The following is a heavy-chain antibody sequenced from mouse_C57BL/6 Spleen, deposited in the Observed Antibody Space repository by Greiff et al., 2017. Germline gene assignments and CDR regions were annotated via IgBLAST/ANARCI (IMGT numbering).Heavy chain of an antibody. Sequence: VQLQQPGAELVRPGSSVKLSCKASGYTFTSYWMDWVKQRPGQGLEWIGNIYPSDSEPHYNQKFKDKATLPVDKSSSTAYMQLSSLTCEDSAVYYVARGSYGNYYAMDYWGQGTSVTVSS. J-gene: IGHJ4*01. CDR2: IYPSDSEP. CDR1: GYTFTSYW. CDR3: ARGSYGNYYAMDY. V-gene: IGHV1-61*01. D-gene: IGHD2-1*01.